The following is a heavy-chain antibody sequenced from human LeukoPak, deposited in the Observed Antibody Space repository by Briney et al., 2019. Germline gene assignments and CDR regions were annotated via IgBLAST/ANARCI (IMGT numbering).Heavy chain of an antibody. CDR2: IYYSGST. V-gene: IGHV4-59*01. CDR1: GGSISSYY. CDR3: ARKGSYRAAAGWFDP. J-gene: IGHJ5*02. Sequence: PSETLSLTCTVSGGSISSYYGSWIRQPPGKGLEWIGYIYYSGSTNYNPSLKSRVTISVDTSKNQFSLKLSSVTAADTAVYYCARKGSYRAAAGWFDPWGQRTLVTVSS. D-gene: IGHD6-13*01.